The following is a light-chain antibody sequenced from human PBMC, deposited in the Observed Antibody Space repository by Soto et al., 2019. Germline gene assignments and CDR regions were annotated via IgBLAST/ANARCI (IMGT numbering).Light chain of an antibody. CDR3: QQDGSSSRT. V-gene: IGKV3-20*01. J-gene: IGKJ3*01. Sequence: EIVLTQSPGTLSLSPGERATLSCRASQSVSSSYLAWYQQKPGQTPRLLLYDASNRATGITDRFSGSGAGTDFTLTISRLEPEDFAMYYCQQDGSSSRTFGPGTKVDIK. CDR2: DAS. CDR1: QSVSSSY.